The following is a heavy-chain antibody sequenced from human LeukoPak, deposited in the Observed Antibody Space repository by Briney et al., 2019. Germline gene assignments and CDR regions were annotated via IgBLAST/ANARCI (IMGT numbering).Heavy chain of an antibody. Sequence: ASVKVCCKTSGYNFDSYDISWVRQAPGQGLEWLGWISVYNGKTNYTQNFQGRVTLTTDTSTSTVYLELKSLTSDDTAVYYCARDRNYFDAWGQGTLVTVSS. CDR1: GYNFDSYD. J-gene: IGHJ4*02. V-gene: IGHV1-18*01. CDR2: ISVYNGKT. CDR3: ARDRNYFDA.